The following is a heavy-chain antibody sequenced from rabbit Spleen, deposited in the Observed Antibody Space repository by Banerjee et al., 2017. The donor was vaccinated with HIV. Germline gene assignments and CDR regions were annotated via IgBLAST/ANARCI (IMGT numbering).Heavy chain of an antibody. CDR1: GDTLRDSSY. D-gene: IGHD7-1*01. CDR3: ARGGAYLGYGLNL. Sequence: SLEKSGGDMVKQGAYQKLTCTASGDTLRDSSYMCWVRQAPGKGLDWIACIEVGSSDFTYFATWAKGRFTISKTSSTTVTLQVTRLTAADTATYFCARGGAYLGYGLNLWGPGTLVSVS. J-gene: IGHJ4*01. CDR2: IEVGSSDFT. V-gene: IGHV1S40*01.